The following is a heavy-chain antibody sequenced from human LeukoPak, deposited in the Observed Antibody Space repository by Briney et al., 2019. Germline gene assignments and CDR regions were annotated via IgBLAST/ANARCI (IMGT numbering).Heavy chain of an antibody. CDR2: INTDGSTT. CDR3: ARGASKAFDI. CDR1: GFTFSSYW. Sequence: GGSLRLSCAASGFTFSSYWMHWVRQAPGKGLVWISGINTDGSTTRYADPVKGRFTISRDNANNTLYLQMNSLRAEDTAVYYCARGASKAFDIWGQGTMVTVSS. J-gene: IGHJ3*02. D-gene: IGHD3-16*01. V-gene: IGHV3-74*01.